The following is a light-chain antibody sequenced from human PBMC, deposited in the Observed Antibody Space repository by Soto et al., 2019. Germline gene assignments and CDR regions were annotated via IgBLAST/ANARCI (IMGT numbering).Light chain of an antibody. CDR3: QQYGSSPLT. CDR1: QSVSSSY. V-gene: IGKV3-20*01. CDR2: GAS. Sequence: EIVLTQSPGTLSLSPGERATLSCRASQSVSSSYLAWYQQKPGQAPRLLIYGASSRATGIPDRFSGSGSGLDFTLTISRLEPEDFAVYSCQQYGSSPLTFGPGTKVDIK. J-gene: IGKJ3*01.